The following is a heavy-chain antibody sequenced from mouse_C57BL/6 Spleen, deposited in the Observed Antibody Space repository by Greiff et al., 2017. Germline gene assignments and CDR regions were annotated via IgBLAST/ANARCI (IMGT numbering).Heavy chain of an antibody. Sequence: EVKLVESGPGLVKPSQSLSLTCSVTGYSITSGYYWNWIRQFPGNKLEWMGYISYDGSNNYNPSLKNRISITRDTSKNQFFLKLNSVTTEDTATYYCARDENWDGDYFDYWGQGTTLTVSS. CDR1: GYSITSGYY. CDR2: ISYDGSN. D-gene: IGHD4-1*01. CDR3: ARDENWDGDYFDY. V-gene: IGHV3-6*01. J-gene: IGHJ2*01.